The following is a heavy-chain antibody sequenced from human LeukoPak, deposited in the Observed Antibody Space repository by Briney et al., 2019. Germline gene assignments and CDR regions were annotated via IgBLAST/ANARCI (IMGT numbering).Heavy chain of an antibody. V-gene: IGHV4-34*01. CDR3: ARDSLEPPLDY. CDR1: GGSFSGYY. Sequence: PSETLSLTCAVYGGSFSGYYWSWIRQPPGKGLEWIGEINHSGSTNYNPSLKSRVTISVDTSKNQFSLKLSSVTAADTAVYYCARDSLEPPLDYWGQGTLVTVSS. D-gene: IGHD1-1*01. CDR2: INHSGST. J-gene: IGHJ4*02.